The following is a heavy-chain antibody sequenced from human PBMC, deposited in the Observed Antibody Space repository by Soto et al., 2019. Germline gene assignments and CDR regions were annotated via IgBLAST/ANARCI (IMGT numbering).Heavy chain of an antibody. Sequence: EVQLLESGGGLVQPGGSLRLSCAASGFTFSSYAMNWVRQAPGKGLEWVSVISGSGGSTYYADAVQGRFTISRDNSKNPLYLQMNSMRAEDTAVYYCAKRTVGWYFDLWGRGTLVTVSS. V-gene: IGHV3-23*01. J-gene: IGHJ2*01. CDR2: ISGSGGST. CDR3: AKRTVGWYFDL. CDR1: GFTFSSYA. D-gene: IGHD4-17*01.